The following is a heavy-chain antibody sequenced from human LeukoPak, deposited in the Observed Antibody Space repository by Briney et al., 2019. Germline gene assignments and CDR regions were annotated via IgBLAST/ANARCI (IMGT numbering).Heavy chain of an antibody. Sequence: ASVKVSCKASGYTFTGYYMHWVRQAPGQGLEWMGWINPNSGGTNYAQKLQGRVTMTTDTSTSTAYMELRSLRSDDTAVYYCARDTKASSWYEKDAFDIWGQGTMVTVSS. CDR1: GYTFTGYY. CDR2: INPNSGGT. CDR3: ARDTKASSWYEKDAFDI. V-gene: IGHV1-2*02. D-gene: IGHD6-13*01. J-gene: IGHJ3*02.